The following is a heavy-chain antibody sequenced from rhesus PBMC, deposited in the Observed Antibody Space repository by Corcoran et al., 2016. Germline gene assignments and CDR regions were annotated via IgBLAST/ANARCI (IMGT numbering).Heavy chain of an antibody. CDR1: GGSIRDYYS. CDR3: ANSQLDS. Sequence: QVKMQQWGAGMVKPSETLSLTCAVYGGSIRDYYSWSWIRQAAGKGLEWIGYIFGKSASTNYNPSLKNRVTISKDTSKNQFSLNLTSVTAADTAVYYCANSQLDSWGHGVVVTVSS. V-gene: IGHV4-73*01. CDR2: IFGKSAST. J-gene: IGHJ6*01.